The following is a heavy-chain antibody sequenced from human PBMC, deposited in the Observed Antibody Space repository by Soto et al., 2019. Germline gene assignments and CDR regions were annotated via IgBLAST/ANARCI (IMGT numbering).Heavy chain of an antibody. V-gene: IGHV3-33*01. CDR1: GFTFSSYG. J-gene: IGHJ4*02. CDR2: IWYDGSNK. Sequence: GGSLRLSCAASGFTFSSYGMHWVRQAPGKGLEWVAVIWYDGSNKYYADSVKGRFTISRDNSKNTLYLQMNSLRAEDTAVYYCARGSVRMVRGVTIAYYFDYWGQGTLVTVSS. CDR3: ARGSVRMVRGVTIAYYFDY. D-gene: IGHD3-10*01.